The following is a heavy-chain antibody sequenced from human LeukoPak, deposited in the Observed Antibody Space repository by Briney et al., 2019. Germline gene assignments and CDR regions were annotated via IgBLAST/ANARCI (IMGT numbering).Heavy chain of an antibody. CDR1: GGTISSSSYY. Sequence: ASETLSLTCTVSGGTISSSSYYWGWIRQPPGKGLEWIGSIYYSGSTYYNPSLKSRVTTSVDTSKNQFSLKLSSVTAADTAVYYCARGLRRDGYNWELYYFDYWGQGTLVTVSS. CDR3: ARGLRRDGYNWELYYFDY. D-gene: IGHD5-24*01. J-gene: IGHJ4*02. CDR2: IYYSGST. V-gene: IGHV4-39*07.